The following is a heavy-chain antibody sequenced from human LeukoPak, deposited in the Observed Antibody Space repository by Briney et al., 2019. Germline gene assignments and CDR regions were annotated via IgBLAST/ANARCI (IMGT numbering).Heavy chain of an antibody. D-gene: IGHD6-19*01. CDR1: GFTFSSYW. CDR2: INTDGSST. J-gene: IGHJ4*02. V-gene: IGHV3-74*01. CDR3: AREDSSGWYWVDY. Sequence: GGSLRLSCAASGFTFSSYWMHWVRQAPGKGLVWVSLINTDGSSTSYADSVKGRFTISRDNAKNTLYLQMNSLRAEDTAVYYCAREDSSGWYWVDYWGQGTLVTVSS.